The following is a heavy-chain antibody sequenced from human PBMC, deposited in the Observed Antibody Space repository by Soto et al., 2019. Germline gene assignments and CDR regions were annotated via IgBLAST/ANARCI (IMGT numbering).Heavy chain of an antibody. CDR3: ARDQSGGVLWFGELLAGMDV. J-gene: IGHJ6*02. CDR2: ISYGGGNA. Sequence: GGSLRLSCAASGFSFNNYAMHWVRQAPGKGLEWVAVISYGGGNAYYADSVKGRFTISRDNSKSTLYMQMNSLRDEDTAVYYCARDQSGGVLWFGELLAGMDVWGQGTTVTVSS. CDR1: GFSFNNYA. V-gene: IGHV3-30-3*01. D-gene: IGHD3-10*01.